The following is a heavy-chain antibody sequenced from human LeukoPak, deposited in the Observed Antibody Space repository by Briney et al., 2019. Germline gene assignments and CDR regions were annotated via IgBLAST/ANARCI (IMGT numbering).Heavy chain of an antibody. D-gene: IGHD2-15*01. J-gene: IGHJ3*02. CDR2: IYYSGST. V-gene: IGHV4-59*01. CDR3: ARVGAGYCSGGSCYGAHTFDI. CDR1: GGSISSYY. Sequence: SETLSLTCTVSGGSISSYYWSWIRQPPGKGLEWIGYIYYSGSTNYNPSLKSRVTISVDTSKNQFSLKLSSVTAADTAVYYCARVGAGYCSGGSCYGAHTFDIWGQGTMVTVSS.